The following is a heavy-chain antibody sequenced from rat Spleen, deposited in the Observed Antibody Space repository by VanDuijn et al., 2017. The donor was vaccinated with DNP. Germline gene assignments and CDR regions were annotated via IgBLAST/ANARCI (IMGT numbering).Heavy chain of an antibody. V-gene: IGHV5-20*01. CDR2: VSYDGFST. D-gene: IGHD5-1*01. CDR3: ATGSSDY. Sequence: EVHLVVSGGGLVQPGRSLKLSCAVSGLTFSDYYMAWVRQAPTKGLEWVASVSYDGFSTYYRDSVKDRFTISRDNAKNTQYLQMDSLRSEDTATYYCATGSSDYWGQGVMVTVSS. J-gene: IGHJ2*01. CDR1: GLTFSDYY.